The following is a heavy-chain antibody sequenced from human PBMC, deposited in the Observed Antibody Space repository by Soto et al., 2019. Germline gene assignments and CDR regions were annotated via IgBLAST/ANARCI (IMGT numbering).Heavy chain of an antibody. CDR3: ANDPVGGKWFDP. CDR1: GYTFTSYG. D-gene: IGHD1-26*01. J-gene: IGHJ5*02. V-gene: IGHV1-18*01. Sequence: QVQLVQSGAEVKKPGASVKVSCKASGYTFTSYGISWVRQAPGQGLEWMGWINPYNGNTNYAQKLQGRVTMTTDTPKSTTYMRLRSLRCAEKAVYYCANDPVGGKWFDPLGQGTLVTVPS. CDR2: INPYNGNT.